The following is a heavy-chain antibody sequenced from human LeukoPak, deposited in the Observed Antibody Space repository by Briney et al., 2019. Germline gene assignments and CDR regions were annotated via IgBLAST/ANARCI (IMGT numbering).Heavy chain of an antibody. J-gene: IGHJ6*03. CDR1: GGSISSSTYY. V-gene: IGHV4-39*07. CDR3: ARGRALYCSSTSCYRGYYYYYYMDV. CDR2: IYYSGGT. D-gene: IGHD2-2*01. Sequence: SETLSLTCTVSGGSISSSTYYWGWIRQPPGKGLEWFGSIYYSGGTYYNPSLKSRVTISVDTSKNQFSPKLSSVTAADTAVYYCARGRALYCSSTSCYRGYYYYYYMDVWGKGTTVTVSS.